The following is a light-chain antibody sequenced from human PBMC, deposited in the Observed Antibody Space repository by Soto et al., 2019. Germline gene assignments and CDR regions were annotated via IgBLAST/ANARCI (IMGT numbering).Light chain of an antibody. V-gene: IGKV3-11*01. CDR1: QSVNSY. Sequence: EIVLTQSPATLSLSPGERATLSCRASQSVNSYLAWYQQKPGQAPRLLIYDASNRATGIPARFSGSGSGTDFTLTISSLGPEDFAVYYCQQRGNWPPITFGQGTRLEIK. J-gene: IGKJ5*01. CDR2: DAS. CDR3: QQRGNWPPIT.